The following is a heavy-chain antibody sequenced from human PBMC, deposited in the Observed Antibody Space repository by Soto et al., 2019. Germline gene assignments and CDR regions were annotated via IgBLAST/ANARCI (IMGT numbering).Heavy chain of an antibody. CDR3: ARGARGYYYMDV. Sequence: EVQLVDSGGGLVQPGGSLRLSCAASGFTFTDYWMHWVRQVPGEGLVWVSRVKYDVSSTNYADSVKGRFTISRDNAKNTLYLQMNSLRNEDTAVYFCARGARGYYYMDVWGKGTTVTVSS. V-gene: IGHV3-74*01. J-gene: IGHJ6*03. D-gene: IGHD3-10*01. CDR2: VKYDVSST. CDR1: GFTFTDYW.